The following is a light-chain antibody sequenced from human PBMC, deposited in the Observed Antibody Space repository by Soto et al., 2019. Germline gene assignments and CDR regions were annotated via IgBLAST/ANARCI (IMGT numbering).Light chain of an antibody. Sequence: NFMLTQPHSVSESPGKTVTISCTGSGGSIATNYVQWHQQRPGSAPTTVIYEDDKRPSGVPDRFSGSIDRSSNSASLIICGLKTEDEADYYCQSHDSTNVVFGRGTKLTVL. V-gene: IGLV6-57*02. CDR1: GGSIATNY. CDR2: EDD. CDR3: QSHDSTNVV. J-gene: IGLJ2*01.